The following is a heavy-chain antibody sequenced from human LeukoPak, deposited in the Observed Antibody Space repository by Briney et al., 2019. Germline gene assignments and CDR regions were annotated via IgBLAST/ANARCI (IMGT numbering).Heavy chain of an antibody. Sequence: GGSLRLSCAASGFTFSSYWMSWVRQAPGKGLEWVANIKQDGSEKYYVDSVKGRFTISRDNSKNTLYLQMNSLRAEDTAVYYCAREARIAVAGTLDYWGQGTLVTVSS. D-gene: IGHD6-19*01. CDR2: IKQDGSEK. J-gene: IGHJ4*02. V-gene: IGHV3-7*01. CDR1: GFTFSSYW. CDR3: AREARIAVAGTLDY.